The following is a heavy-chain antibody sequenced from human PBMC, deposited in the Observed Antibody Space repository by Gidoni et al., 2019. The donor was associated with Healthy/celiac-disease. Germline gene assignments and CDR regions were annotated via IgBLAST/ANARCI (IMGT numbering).Heavy chain of an antibody. Sequence: EVQLVESGGGLVQPGWSLSLSCSASGFTFSSYWMHWVRQAPGKGLVWVSRINSDGSSTSYADSVKGRFTISRDNAKNTLYLQMNSLRAEDTAVYYCARVNQRDGYKNYYYYMDVWGKGTTVTVSS. V-gene: IGHV3-74*01. CDR2: INSDGSST. D-gene: IGHD2-21*01. J-gene: IGHJ6*03. CDR1: GFTFSSYW. CDR3: ARVNQRDGYKNYYYYMDV.